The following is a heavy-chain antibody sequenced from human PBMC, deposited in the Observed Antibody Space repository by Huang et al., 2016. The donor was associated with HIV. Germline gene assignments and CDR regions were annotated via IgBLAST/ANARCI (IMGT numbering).Heavy chain of an antibody. CDR3: AKGGGSGRWFDF. CDR2: INTNTGNP. J-gene: IGHJ5*01. CDR1: GYTFTRFA. Sequence: QVQLVQSGSELKKPGASVKVSCKASGYTFTRFAMNWVRQAPGHGLEWMGWINTNTGNPTYAQGFTGRFCFSLATSVSTAYLQISNLEPEDTAVYYCAKGGGSGRWFDFWGQGTVVTVSS. D-gene: IGHD3-3*01. V-gene: IGHV7-4-1*02.